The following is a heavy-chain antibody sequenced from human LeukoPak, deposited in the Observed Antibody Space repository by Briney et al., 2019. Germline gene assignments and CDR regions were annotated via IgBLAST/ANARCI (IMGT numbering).Heavy chain of an antibody. CDR3: ASSRDGYNWNWDYFDY. V-gene: IGHV3-30*19. D-gene: IGHD5-24*01. Sequence: PGGSLRLSCAASGFTFSNYGMHWVRQAPGKGLEWVAVISYDGSNKCYADSVKGRLTISRDNSKNTLYLQMNSLRAEDTAVYYCASSRDGYNWNWDYFDYWGQGTLVTVSS. CDR1: GFTFSNYG. J-gene: IGHJ4*02. CDR2: ISYDGSNK.